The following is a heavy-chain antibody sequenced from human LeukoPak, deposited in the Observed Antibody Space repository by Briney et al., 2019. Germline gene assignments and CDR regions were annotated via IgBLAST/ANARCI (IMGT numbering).Heavy chain of an antibody. CDR2: IYSGGST. CDR3: ARWTVGATNYFDY. D-gene: IGHD1-26*01. Sequence: GGSLRLSCAASGFTVSSNYMSWVRQAPGKGLEWVSVIYSGGSTYCADSVKGRFTISRDNSKNTLYLQMNSLRAEDTAVYYCARWTVGATNYFDYWGQGTLVTVSS. V-gene: IGHV3-66*02. J-gene: IGHJ4*02. CDR1: GFTVSSNY.